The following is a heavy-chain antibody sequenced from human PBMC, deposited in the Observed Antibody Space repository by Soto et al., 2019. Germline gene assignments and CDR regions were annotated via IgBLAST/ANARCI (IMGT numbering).Heavy chain of an antibody. D-gene: IGHD6-13*01. V-gene: IGHV3-33*01. Sequence: PGVSLRLSCAASGFTFSNFGMHWVRQAPGKGLEWVAVIWFDGSNKYYADSVKGRFTISRDNSENMLYLQINSLTGDDTALYYCGRGAAGSRNWGIDQWGQGNMVTVSS. CDR1: GFTFSNFG. J-gene: IGHJ4*02. CDR3: GRGAAGSRNWGIDQ. CDR2: IWFDGSNK.